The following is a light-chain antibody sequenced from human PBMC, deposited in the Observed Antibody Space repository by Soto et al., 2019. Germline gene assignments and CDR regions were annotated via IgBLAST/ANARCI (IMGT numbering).Light chain of an antibody. J-gene: IGLJ2*01. CDR2: RNN. CDR3: AAWDNNLRGPA. V-gene: IGLV1-47*01. CDR1: NCNIGSKY. Sequence: QSVLTQPPSASGTPGQRVSISCSGSNCNIGSKYVYWYQQLPGTAPKLLMYRNNQRPSGVPDRFSGSKSGTSASLAISGLRSEDEADYYCAAWDNNLRGPAFGGGTKLTVL.